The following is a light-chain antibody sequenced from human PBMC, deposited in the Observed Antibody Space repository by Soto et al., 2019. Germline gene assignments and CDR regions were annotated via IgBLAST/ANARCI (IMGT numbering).Light chain of an antibody. J-gene: IGKJ5*01. CDR1: QSVSNY. V-gene: IGKV3-11*01. Sequence: EIVLTQSPATLSLSPGERATLSCRASQSVSNYLAWYQQKPGQAPRLLIYDASNRATDIPARFSGSGSGTDLTLTISSPEPEDFAVYYCQQRSNWPITFGQGTRLDIK. CDR3: QQRSNWPIT. CDR2: DAS.